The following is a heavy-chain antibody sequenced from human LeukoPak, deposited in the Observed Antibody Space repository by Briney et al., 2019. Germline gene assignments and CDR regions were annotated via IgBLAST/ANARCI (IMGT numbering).Heavy chain of an antibody. J-gene: IGHJ4*02. CDR1: GGSISSYY. V-gene: IGHV4-59*01. D-gene: IGHD6-13*01. Sequence: PSETLSLTCTVSGGSISSYYWSWIRQPPGKGLECIGYIYYSGSTNYNPSLKSRVTISVDTSKNQFSLKLSSVTAADTAVYYCARGQAAAGYWGQGTLVTVSS. CDR2: IYYSGST. CDR3: ARGQAAAGY.